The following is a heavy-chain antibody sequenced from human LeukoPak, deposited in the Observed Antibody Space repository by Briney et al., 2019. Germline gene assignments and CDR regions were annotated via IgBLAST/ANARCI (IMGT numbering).Heavy chain of an antibody. Sequence: QPGRSLRLSCAASGFTFSSYGMHWVRQAPGKGLEWVAVISYDGSNKYYADSVQGRFTISRDNSKNTLYLQMNSLRAEDTAVYYCAKDPGSSWNLDYWGQGTLVTVSS. CDR2: ISYDGSNK. CDR1: GFTFSSYG. V-gene: IGHV3-30*18. J-gene: IGHJ4*02. CDR3: AKDPGSSWNLDY. D-gene: IGHD6-13*01.